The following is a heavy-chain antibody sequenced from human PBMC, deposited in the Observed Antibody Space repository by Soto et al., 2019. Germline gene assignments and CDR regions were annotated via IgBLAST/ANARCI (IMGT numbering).Heavy chain of an antibody. D-gene: IGHD3-3*01. V-gene: IGHV4-39*01. CDR1: GGSISSSSYY. J-gene: IGHJ5*02. CDR2: IYYSGST. CDR3: ARHAGGKSYYDFWSGYWWFDP. Sequence: SETLCLTCTVSGGSISSSSYYWGWIRQPPGKGLEWIGSIYYSGSTYYNPSLKSRVTISVDTSKNQFSLKLSSVTAADTAVYYCARHAGGKSYYDFWSGYWWFDPWGQGTLVTVSS.